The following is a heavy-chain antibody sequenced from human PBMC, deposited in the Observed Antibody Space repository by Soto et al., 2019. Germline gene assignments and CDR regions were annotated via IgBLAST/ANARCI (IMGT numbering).Heavy chain of an antibody. J-gene: IGHJ4*02. V-gene: IGHV3-20*04. Sequence: EVQLVESGGGVVRPGGSLRLSCAASGFTFDDYGMSWVRQAPGKGLEWVSGINWNGGSTGYADSVKGRFTISRDNAKNALCLQMNGLRAEDRTLYYCARDRRCRAGIPFDYWGQGTLVTVSP. CDR3: ARDRRCRAGIPFDY. D-gene: IGHD6-19*01. CDR2: INWNGGST. CDR1: GFTFDDYG.